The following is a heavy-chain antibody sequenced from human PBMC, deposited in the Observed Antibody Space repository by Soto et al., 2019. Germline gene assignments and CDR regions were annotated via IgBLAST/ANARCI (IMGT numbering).Heavy chain of an antibody. CDR3: ARDGKVTIFGVVTRTPYGMDV. D-gene: IGHD3-3*01. V-gene: IGHV1-46*01. CDR1: GYPFTSYY. CDR2: INPSGGST. Sequence: ASVKVSCKASGYPFTSYYMHWVRQAPGQGLEWMGIINPSGGSTSYAQKFQGRVTMTRDTSTSTVYIELSSLRSEDTAVYYCARDGKVTIFGVVTRTPYGMDVWGQGTTVTVSS. J-gene: IGHJ6*02.